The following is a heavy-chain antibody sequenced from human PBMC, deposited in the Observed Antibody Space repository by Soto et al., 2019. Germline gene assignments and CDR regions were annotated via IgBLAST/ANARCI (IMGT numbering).Heavy chain of an antibody. CDR1: GFTFSSYW. CDR3: ARGSGWPMASVLDY. V-gene: IGHV3-7*03. CDR2: IKQDGSEK. D-gene: IGHD6-19*01. J-gene: IGHJ4*02. Sequence: EVQLVESGGGLVQPGGSLRLSCAASGFTFSSYWMSWVRQAPGKGLEWVANIKQDGSEKYYVDSVKGRFTISRDNAKNSLYLQMNSLRAEDTAVYYCARGSGWPMASVLDYWGQGTLVTVSS.